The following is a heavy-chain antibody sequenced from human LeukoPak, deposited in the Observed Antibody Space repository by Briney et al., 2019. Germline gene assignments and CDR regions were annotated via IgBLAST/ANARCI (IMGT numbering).Heavy chain of an antibody. CDR2: INPSGGGT. CDR3: ARTEPSTSYYYMDV. D-gene: IGHD2-2*01. CDR1: GYSFTYYY. V-gene: IGHV1-2*02. J-gene: IGHJ6*03. Sequence: ASVKVSCKTSGYSFTYYYIHWVRQAPGQGLEWMGLINPSGGGTNYAQKFQGRVTMTRDTSISTAYMELSRLRSEDTAVYYCARTEPSTSYYYMDVWGKGTTVTVSS.